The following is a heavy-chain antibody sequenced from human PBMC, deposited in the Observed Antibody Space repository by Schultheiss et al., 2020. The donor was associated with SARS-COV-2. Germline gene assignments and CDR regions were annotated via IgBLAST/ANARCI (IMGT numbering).Heavy chain of an antibody. CDR3: ARDTGATTALVF. J-gene: IGHJ4*02. V-gene: IGHV3-23*01. CDR1: GFTFSNAW. Sequence: GGSLRLSCAASGFTFSNAWMSWVRQAPGKGLEWVSAISGSGGSTYYADSVKGRFTISRDNSKNTLYLQMNSLRVEDTAIYYCARDTGATTALVFWGQGTLVTVSS. D-gene: IGHD1-26*01. CDR2: ISGSGGST.